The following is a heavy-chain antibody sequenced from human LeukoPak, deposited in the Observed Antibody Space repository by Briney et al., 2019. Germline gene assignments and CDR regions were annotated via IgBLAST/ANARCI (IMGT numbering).Heavy chain of an antibody. CDR1: GYGFTSYW. CDR3: ASQYCSGGSCYDVDY. CDR2: IDPSDSYT. Sequence: GXSXXISCKGSGYGFTSYWISWGRQMPGKGLEWMGRIDPSDSYTNYSPSFQGHVTISADKSISTAYLQWSSLKASDTAMYYCASQYCSGGSCYDVDYWGQGTLVXVSS. V-gene: IGHV5-10-1*01. J-gene: IGHJ4*02. D-gene: IGHD2-15*01.